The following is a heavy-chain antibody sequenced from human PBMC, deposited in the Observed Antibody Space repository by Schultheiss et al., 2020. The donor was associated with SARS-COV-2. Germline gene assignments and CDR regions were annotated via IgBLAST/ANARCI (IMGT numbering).Heavy chain of an antibody. V-gene: IGHV3-66*01. J-gene: IGHJ4*02. Sequence: GGSLRLSCAASGFTFSDYYMSWIRQAPGKGLEWVSVIYSGGSTYYADSVKGRFTISRDNSKNTLYLQMNSLRAEDTAVYYCTTSFWPVPSPDYWGQGTLVTVSS. D-gene: IGHD3-16*02. CDR1: GFTFSDYY. CDR2: IYSGGST. CDR3: TTSFWPVPSPDY.